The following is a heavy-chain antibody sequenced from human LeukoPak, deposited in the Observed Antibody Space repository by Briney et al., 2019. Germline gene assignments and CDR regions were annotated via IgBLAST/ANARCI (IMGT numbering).Heavy chain of an antibody. CDR1: GFTFSNYS. D-gene: IGHD2-2*01. J-gene: IGHJ4*02. Sequence: AGSLRLSCAASGFTFSNYSISWVRQAPGKGLEWVSAILGSGGHTYYADSVKGRFTICGDNSKNTMYLQMNSLRAEDTALYYCAKDRSSIISCSNYWGQGTLVTVSS. CDR3: AKDRSSIISCSNY. V-gene: IGHV3-23*01. CDR2: ILGSGGHT.